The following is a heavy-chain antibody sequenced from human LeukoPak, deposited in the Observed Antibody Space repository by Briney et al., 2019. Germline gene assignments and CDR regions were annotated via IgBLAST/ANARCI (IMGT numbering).Heavy chain of an antibody. CDR3: ARISNYYGSGSYYQDTFDY. J-gene: IGHJ4*02. CDR2: IDWDDDK. V-gene: IGHV2-70*11. CDR1: GFSLRTSGMC. D-gene: IGHD3-10*01. Sequence: SGPALVNPTQPLTLTCTFSGFSLRTSGMCVSWIRQPPGKALEWLARIDWDDDKYYSTSLKTRLTISKATSKNQVVLTMTNMDPVDTATYYCARISNYYGSGSYYQDTFDYWGQGTLVTVSS.